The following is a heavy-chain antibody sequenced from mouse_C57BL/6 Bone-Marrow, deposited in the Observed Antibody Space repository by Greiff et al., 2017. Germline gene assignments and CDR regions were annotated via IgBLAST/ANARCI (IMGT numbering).Heavy chain of an antibody. CDR2: INYDGSST. CDR1: GFTFSDYY. CDR3: ARSHYGHYYAMDY. Sequence: EVKLMESEGGLVQPGSSMKLSCTASGFTFSDYYMAWVRQVPEKGLEWVANINYDGSSTYYLDSLKSRFIISRDNAKNILYLQMSSLKSEDTATYYCARSHYGHYYAMDYWGQGTSVTVSS. J-gene: IGHJ4*01. D-gene: IGHD1-2*01. V-gene: IGHV5-16*01.